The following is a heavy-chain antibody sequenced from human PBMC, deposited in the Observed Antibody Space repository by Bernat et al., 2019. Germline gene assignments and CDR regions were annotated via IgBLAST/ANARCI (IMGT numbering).Heavy chain of an antibody. V-gene: IGHV3-15*07. D-gene: IGHD4-23*01. J-gene: IGHJ4*02. CDR3: TTDPPGGVVTGGLGY. Sequence: EVQLVESGGGLVKPGGSLRLSCAASGFTFNNAWMNWVRQAPGKGLEWVGRITTKTDGGTTDYTAPVKGRFTVSRDDPKNTVYLQMNSLKPEDTAVYYCTTDPPGGVVTGGLGYWGQGTLVTVSS. CDR1: GFTFNNAW. CDR2: ITTKTDGGTT.